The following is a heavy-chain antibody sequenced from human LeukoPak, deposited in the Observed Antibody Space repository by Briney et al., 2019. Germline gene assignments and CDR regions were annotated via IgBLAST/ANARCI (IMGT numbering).Heavy chain of an antibody. CDR1: GGSLSSYK. D-gene: IGHD5-18*01. Sequence: SGTLSLTCTVSGGSLSSYKWSWVRQPPGKGLEWIGYMYFGESSNDKRSLKSRVTISIDTYKNQLSLILNSVTAADTAVYYCTSASRGYSYGFAEFWGQGTLVTVSS. CDR2: MYFGESS. V-gene: IGHV4-59*01. J-gene: IGHJ4*02. CDR3: TSASRGYSYGFAEF.